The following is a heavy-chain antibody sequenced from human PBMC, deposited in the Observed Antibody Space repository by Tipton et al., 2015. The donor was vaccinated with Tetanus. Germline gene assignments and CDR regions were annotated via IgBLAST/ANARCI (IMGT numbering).Heavy chain of an antibody. CDR1: GGSLRGGDYH. J-gene: IGHJ4*02. D-gene: IGHD3-3*01. Sequence: TLSLTCSVTGGSLRGGDYHWSWIRQAPGKGLEWLAYVSSPGRTNSNYDLKSRITTSHDTSKNQFFLRLTSVTSADTAVYYCARANYDNSKKGPFDSWGQGTLVIVSS. V-gene: IGHV4-61*08. CDR2: VSSPGRT. CDR3: ARANYDNSKKGPFDS.